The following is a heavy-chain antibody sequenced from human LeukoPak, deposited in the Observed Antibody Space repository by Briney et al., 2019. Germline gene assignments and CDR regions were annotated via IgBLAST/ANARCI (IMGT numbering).Heavy chain of an antibody. CDR3: AKDLYDSSGPDDY. D-gene: IGHD3-22*01. J-gene: IGHJ4*02. CDR1: GFTFDDYA. CDR2: ISGSGGST. V-gene: IGHV3-23*01. Sequence: GGSLRLSCAASGFTFDDYAMSWVRQAPGKGLEWVSAISGSGGSTYYADSVKGRFTISRDNSKNTLYLQMNSLRAEDTAVYYCAKDLYDSSGPDDYWGQGTLVTVSS.